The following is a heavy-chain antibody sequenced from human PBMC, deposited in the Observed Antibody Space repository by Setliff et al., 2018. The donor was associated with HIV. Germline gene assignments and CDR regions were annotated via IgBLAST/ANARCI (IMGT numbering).Heavy chain of an antibody. D-gene: IGHD1-20*01. Sequence: SETLSLTCTVSGGSISVSSHYWGWIRQPPGKGLEWIGSIYYSGSTSYNPSLKSRLTISVDTSKNQFSLKLDSVTAADTAVYYCARIIGSDISGAQYYFDHWGQGSQVTVSS. CDR1: GGSISVSSHY. V-gene: IGHV4-39*07. CDR2: IYYSGST. CDR3: ARIIGSDISGAQYYFDH. J-gene: IGHJ4*02.